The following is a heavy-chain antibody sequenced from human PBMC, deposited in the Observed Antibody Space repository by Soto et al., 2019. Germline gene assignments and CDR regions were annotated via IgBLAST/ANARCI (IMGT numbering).Heavy chain of an antibody. CDR3: ATPRYNWNPKDYYFDY. CDR1: GFTFSSYS. CDR2: ISYDGSNK. D-gene: IGHD1-20*01. J-gene: IGHJ4*02. Sequence: GGSLRLSCAASGFTFSSYSMNWVRQAPGKGLEWVAVISYDGSNKYYADSVKGRFTISRDNSKNTLYLQMNSLRAEDTAVYYCATPRYNWNPKDYYFDYWGQGTLVTVSS. V-gene: IGHV3-30*03.